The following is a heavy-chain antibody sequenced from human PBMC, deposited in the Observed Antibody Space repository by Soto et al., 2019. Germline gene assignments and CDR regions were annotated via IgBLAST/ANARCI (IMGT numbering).Heavy chain of an antibody. Sequence: GGSLRLSCAASGFTFSSYAMSWVRQAPGKGLEWVSAISGSGGSTYYADSVKGRFTISRDNSKNTLYLQMNSLRAEDTAVYYCASRGIAVAGTPNFDYWGQGTLVTVSS. CDR3: ASRGIAVAGTPNFDY. CDR2: ISGSGGST. J-gene: IGHJ4*02. CDR1: GFTFSSYA. D-gene: IGHD6-19*01. V-gene: IGHV3-23*01.